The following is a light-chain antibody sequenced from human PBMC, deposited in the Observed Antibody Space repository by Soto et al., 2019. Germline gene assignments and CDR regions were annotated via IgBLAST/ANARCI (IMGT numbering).Light chain of an antibody. Sequence: DIQMTQSPSVLSASVGDRVTITCRASQSICKHLNWYQQKPGKAPKFLIYGASTLESGVPSRFSATVSGTEFSLTITSLQPEDVATYYCQQLFDSPITFGQGTRLEIK. CDR3: QQLFDSPIT. CDR2: GAS. V-gene: IGKV1-9*01. CDR1: QSICKH. J-gene: IGKJ5*01.